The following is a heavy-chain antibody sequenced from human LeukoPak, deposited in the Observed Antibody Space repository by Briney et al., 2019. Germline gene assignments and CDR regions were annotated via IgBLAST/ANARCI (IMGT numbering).Heavy chain of an antibody. CDR2: TYYRSKWFS. Sequence: SQTLSVTCVISGDTVSSNSAAWNWIRQSPSRGLEWLGRTYYRSKWFSDSAPSVKSRITINPDTSKNQFSLQLNSVTPEDTAVYYCARDNVGVGALRYWGQGTPVTVSS. V-gene: IGHV6-1*01. J-gene: IGHJ4*02. CDR1: GDTVSSNSAA. D-gene: IGHD1-26*01. CDR3: ARDNVGVGALRY.